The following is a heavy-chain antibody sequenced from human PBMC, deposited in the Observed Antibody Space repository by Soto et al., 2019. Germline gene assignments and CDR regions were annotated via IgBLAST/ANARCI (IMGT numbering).Heavy chain of an antibody. CDR1: GPTFSTSA. J-gene: IGHJ6*02. Sequence: PGGSLRLSCVASGPTFSTSAMSWVRQAPGKGLECVPLISGSGRSTDYADSVKGRFTISRDNSKNMVYLQMNSLRVEDTAVYYCAKDPPSEKLQPDYGMDVWGQGTTVTVYS. CDR2: ISGSGRST. CDR3: AKDPPSEKLQPDYGMDV. V-gene: IGHV3-23*01. D-gene: IGHD2-15*01.